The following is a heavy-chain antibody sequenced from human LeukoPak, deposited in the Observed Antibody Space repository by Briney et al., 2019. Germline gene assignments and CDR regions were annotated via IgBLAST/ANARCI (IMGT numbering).Heavy chain of an antibody. CDR1: GYTFTCYY. CDR2: VNPNRGGT. Sequence: ASVKVSCKASGYTFTCYYMHWVRQAPGQGMEWMGWVNPNRGGTNYAQKFQGRVTMTRDTSISTAYLQWSSLKASDTAMYYCARRAFDYWYFDLWGRGTLVTVSS. V-gene: IGHV1-2*02. CDR3: ARRAFDYWYFDL. D-gene: IGHD3-9*01. J-gene: IGHJ2*01.